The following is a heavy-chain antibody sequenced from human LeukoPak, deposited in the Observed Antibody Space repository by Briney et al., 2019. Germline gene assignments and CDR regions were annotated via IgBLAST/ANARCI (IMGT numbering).Heavy chain of an antibody. J-gene: IGHJ3*02. D-gene: IGHD3-22*01. V-gene: IGHV3-23*01. CDR2: ISGSGGST. CDR1: GFTFSSYA. Sequence: PGRSLRLSCAASGFTFSSYAMSWVRQAPGKGLEWVSAISGSGGSTYYADSVKGRFTISRDNSKNTLYLQMNSLRAEDTAVYYCAKSPYYDSSGYPDAFDIWGQGTMVTVSS. CDR3: AKSPYYDSSGYPDAFDI.